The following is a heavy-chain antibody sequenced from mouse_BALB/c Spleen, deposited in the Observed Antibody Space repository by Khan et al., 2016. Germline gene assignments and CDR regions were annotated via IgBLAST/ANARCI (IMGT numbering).Heavy chain of an antibody. D-gene: IGHD4-1*01. V-gene: IGHV2-2*02. CDR3: ARLKWDPY. CDR1: GFSLTTYD. CDR2: IWSGGNT. J-gene: IGHJ4*01. Sequence: QVQLKQSGPGLVQPSQSLSITCTVSGFSLTTYDVHWVRQSPGEGLEWLGVIWSGGNTDYNEAFISRLSISKDKSKSQVFFRMNSLQANDTAIYYCARLKWDPYWGQGTSVTVSS.